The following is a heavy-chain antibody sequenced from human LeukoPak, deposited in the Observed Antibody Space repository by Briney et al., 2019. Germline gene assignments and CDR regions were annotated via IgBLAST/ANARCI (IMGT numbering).Heavy chain of an antibody. D-gene: IGHD3-10*01. J-gene: IGHJ5*02. V-gene: IGHV3-30*04. CDR2: ISYDGSNK. Sequence: PGRSLRLSCAASGFTFSSYAMHWVRQAPGKGLEWVAVISYDGSNKYYADSVKGGFTISRDNSKNTLYLQMNSLRAEDTAVYYCARDNAVGLWFGELFRSGWFDPWGQGTLVTVSS. CDR3: ARDNAVGLWFGELFRSGWFDP. CDR1: GFTFSSYA.